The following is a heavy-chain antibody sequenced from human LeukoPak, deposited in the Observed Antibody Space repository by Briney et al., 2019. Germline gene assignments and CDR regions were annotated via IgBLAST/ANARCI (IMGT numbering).Heavy chain of an antibody. CDR3: SLIGDPDAFDI. CDR1: GFTFSSYG. Sequence: GRSLRLSCAASGFTFSSYGMHWVRQAPGKGLEWVAVIWYDGSNKYYADSVKGRFTISRDNSKNTLYLQMNSLRAEDTAVYYCSLIGDPDAFDIWGQGTMVTVSS. CDR2: IWYDGSNK. J-gene: IGHJ3*02. V-gene: IGHV3-33*01. D-gene: IGHD4-17*01.